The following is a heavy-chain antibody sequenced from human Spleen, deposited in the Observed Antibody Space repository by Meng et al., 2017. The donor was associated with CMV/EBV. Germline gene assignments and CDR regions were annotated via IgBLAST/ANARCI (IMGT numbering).Heavy chain of an antibody. J-gene: IGHJ4*02. CDR2: IRPDGAEK. V-gene: IGHV3-7*01. Sequence: GESLKISCAASGFTFSSFWMHWVRQAPGKGLAWVAHIRPDGAEKWYVESVKGRFTISRDNAKSSLFLQMNSLRAEDTAVYYCAKDGQSYNSARPLDYWGQGTLVTVSS. CDR3: AKDGQSYNSARPLDY. D-gene: IGHD6-19*01. CDR1: GFTFSSFW.